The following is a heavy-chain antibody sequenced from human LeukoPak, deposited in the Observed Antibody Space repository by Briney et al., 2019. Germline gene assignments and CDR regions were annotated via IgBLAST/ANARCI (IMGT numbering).Heavy chain of an antibody. V-gene: IGHV3-48*04. J-gene: IGHJ4*02. Sequence: GGSLRLSCTASGFTFSSYSMNWVRQAPGQGLEWVSYISSSGSTIYYADSVKGRFTISRDNAKNSLYLQMNSLRAEDTAVYYCARDLSLYCSGGSCYSLNYWGQGTLVTVSS. CDR3: ARDLSLYCSGGSCYSLNY. D-gene: IGHD2-15*01. CDR2: ISSSGSTI. CDR1: GFTFSSYS.